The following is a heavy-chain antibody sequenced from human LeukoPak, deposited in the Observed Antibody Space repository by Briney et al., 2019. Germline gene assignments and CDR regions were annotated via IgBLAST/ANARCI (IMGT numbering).Heavy chain of an antibody. CDR3: AASPDYYDSSGYSYYFDY. J-gene: IGHJ4*02. CDR1: GFTFTSSA. CDR2: IVVGSGNT. D-gene: IGHD3-22*01. Sequence: ASVKVSCKASGFTFTSSAVQWVRQARGHRLEWLRWIVVGSGNTNYAQKFQERVTITRDMSTSTAYMELSSLRSEDTAVYYCAASPDYYDSSGYSYYFDYWGQGTLVTVSS. V-gene: IGHV1-58*01.